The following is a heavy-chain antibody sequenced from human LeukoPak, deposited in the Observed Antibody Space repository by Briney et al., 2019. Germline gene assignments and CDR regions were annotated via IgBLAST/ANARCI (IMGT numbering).Heavy chain of an antibody. Sequence: GGSLRLSCAASGFTFSSYAMHWVRQAPGKGLEWVAVISYDGSNKYYADSVKGRFTISRDNSKNTLYLQMNSLRAEDTAVYYCARDHRNPTVTSPWKVYYYCGMDVWGQGTTVTVSS. CDR1: GFTFSSYA. CDR2: ISYDGSNK. J-gene: IGHJ6*02. V-gene: IGHV3-30-3*01. D-gene: IGHD4-17*01. CDR3: ARDHRNPTVTSPWKVYYYCGMDV.